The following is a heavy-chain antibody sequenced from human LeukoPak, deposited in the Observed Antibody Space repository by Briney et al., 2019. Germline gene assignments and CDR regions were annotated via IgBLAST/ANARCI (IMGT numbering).Heavy chain of an antibody. CDR2: ISGSGGST. J-gene: IGHJ4*02. D-gene: IGHD3-10*01. CDR1: GFTFSSYA. CDR3: AKDGYYGSGSFDY. V-gene: IGHV3-23*01. Sequence: GGSLILSCAASGFTFSSYAMSWVRQAPGKGLEWVSAISGSGGSTYYADSVKGRFTISRDNSKNTLYLQMNSLRAEDTAVYYCAKDGYYGSGSFDYWGQGTLVTVSS.